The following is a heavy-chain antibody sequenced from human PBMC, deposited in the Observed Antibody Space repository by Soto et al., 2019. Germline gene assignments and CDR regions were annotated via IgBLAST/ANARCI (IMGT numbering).Heavy chain of an antibody. D-gene: IGHD3-10*01. Sequence: SETLSLTCAVYGGSFSGYYWSWIRQPPGKGLEWIGEINHSGSTNYNPSLKSRVTISVDTSKNQFSLKLSSVTAADTAVYYCARSLSYGSGSFFGPRNWFDPWGQGTLVTVSS. CDR1: GGSFSGYY. CDR2: INHSGST. CDR3: ARSLSYGSGSFFGPRNWFDP. V-gene: IGHV4-34*01. J-gene: IGHJ5*02.